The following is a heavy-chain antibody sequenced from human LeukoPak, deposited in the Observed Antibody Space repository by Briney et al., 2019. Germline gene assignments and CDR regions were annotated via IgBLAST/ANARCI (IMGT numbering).Heavy chain of an antibody. Sequence: PGGSLRLSCAGSGFKFSNYAMSWVRQVPGKGLEWLSAITGGGRTTLYADCGKGRFTISRDNSKNTLYLQMNGLRVEDTAIYYCAKDRSNAYDYYYMDVWGKGTTVTVSS. D-gene: IGHD2-21*01. CDR3: AKDRSNAYDYYYMDV. CDR2: ITGGGRTT. V-gene: IGHV3-23*01. CDR1: GFKFSNYA. J-gene: IGHJ6*03.